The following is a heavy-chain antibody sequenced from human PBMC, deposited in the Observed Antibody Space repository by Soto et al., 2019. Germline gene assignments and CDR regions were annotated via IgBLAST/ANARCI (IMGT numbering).Heavy chain of an antibody. Sequence: PSETLSLTCTVSGDSVSSGSSNWSWIRQPPGKGLEWIGYAHFSGSTNYNPSLKSRVTISVDTSKNQFSLKLSSVTAADTAVYYCARDWFGYGENDAFDIWGQGTMVTVSS. CDR3: ARDWFGYGENDAFDI. D-gene: IGHD4-17*01. V-gene: IGHV4-61*01. J-gene: IGHJ3*02. CDR2: AHFSGST. CDR1: GDSVSSGSSN.